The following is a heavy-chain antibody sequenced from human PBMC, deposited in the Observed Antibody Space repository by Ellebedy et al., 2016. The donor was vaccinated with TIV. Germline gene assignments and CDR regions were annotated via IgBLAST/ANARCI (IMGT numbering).Heavy chain of an antibody. Sequence: ASVKVSCKASGYTFTEYGISWVRQAPGQGLEWMGWISGYNGDTNYAQKFQGRVTMTIDTSTSTVYMELRSLSFDDTAVYYCTRGFYEKFDPWGQGTLVTVS. D-gene: IGHD5/OR15-5a*01. CDR3: TRGFYEKFDP. CDR2: ISGYNGDT. CDR1: GYTFTEYG. V-gene: IGHV1-18*04. J-gene: IGHJ5*02.